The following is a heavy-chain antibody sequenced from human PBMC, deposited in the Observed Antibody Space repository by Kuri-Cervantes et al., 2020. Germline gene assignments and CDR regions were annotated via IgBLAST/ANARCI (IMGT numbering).Heavy chain of an antibody. CDR3: AKDSLRYYYYGMDV. CDR2: ISWSGATV. D-gene: IGHD3-10*01. CDR1: GFTFDDYA. V-gene: IGHV3-9*01. J-gene: IGHJ6*02. Sequence: GGSLRLSCAASGFTFDDYAMHWVRQAPGKGLEWVSGISWSGATVGYADSVKGRFTISRDNAKKSLYLQMNSLRAEDTALYYCAKDSLRYYYYGMDVWGQGTTVTVSS.